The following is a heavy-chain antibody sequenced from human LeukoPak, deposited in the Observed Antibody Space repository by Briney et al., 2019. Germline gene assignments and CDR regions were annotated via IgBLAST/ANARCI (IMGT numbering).Heavy chain of an antibody. Sequence: SETLSLTCTVSGGSISSGGCYWSWIRLRPGKGLEWIGYIYYGGSTDYSPSLKSRLTISIDTSKNRFSLNLSSVAAADTAVYYCARDSAVVLGIRHFDIWGQGTVVTVSS. J-gene: IGHJ3*02. D-gene: IGHD2-8*02. CDR2: IYYGGST. CDR3: ARDSAVVLGIRHFDI. V-gene: IGHV4-31*03. CDR1: GGSISSGGCY.